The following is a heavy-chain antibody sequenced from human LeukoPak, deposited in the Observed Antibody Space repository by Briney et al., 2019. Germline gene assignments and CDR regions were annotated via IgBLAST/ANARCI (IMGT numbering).Heavy chain of an antibody. J-gene: IGHJ4*02. Sequence: GGSLRLSCAASGFTFSSYSMNWVRQAPGKGLEWVSSLSSSSSYIYYADSVKGRFTISRDNARNSLYLQMNSLRADDAAVYYCAREHTSMGSDYWGQGTLVTVSS. CDR3: AREHTSMGSDY. CDR2: LSSSSSYI. V-gene: IGHV3-21*01. CDR1: GFTFSSYS. D-gene: IGHD5-18*01.